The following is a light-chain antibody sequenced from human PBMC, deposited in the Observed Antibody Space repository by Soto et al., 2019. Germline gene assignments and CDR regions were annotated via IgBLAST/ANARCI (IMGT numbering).Light chain of an antibody. V-gene: IGKV1-12*01. CDR1: QGISSR. CDR2: AAS. J-gene: IGKJ4*01. CDR3: QQANSFPLT. Sequence: DIPMTQSPSSVSASVGDRVTITCRASQGISSRLAWYQQKPGKAPNLLVYAASNLQSGVPSRFSGSGCGTDFILTIGSLQPEDFATYYCQQANSFPLTFGGGTKVEIK.